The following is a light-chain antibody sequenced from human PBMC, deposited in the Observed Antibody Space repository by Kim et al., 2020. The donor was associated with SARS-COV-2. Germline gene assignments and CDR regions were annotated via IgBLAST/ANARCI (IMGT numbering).Light chain of an antibody. CDR3: YSAADNSLV. CDR1: LLAKKY. J-gene: IGLJ3*02. V-gene: IGLV3-27*01. Sequence: SYELTQPSSVSVSPGQTATITCSGDLLAKKYGRWFQQKPGQAPVLVIYKDSERPSGIPERFSGASSGTTVTLTISGAQVEDEADYYCYSAADNSLVFGGGTQLTVL. CDR2: KDS.